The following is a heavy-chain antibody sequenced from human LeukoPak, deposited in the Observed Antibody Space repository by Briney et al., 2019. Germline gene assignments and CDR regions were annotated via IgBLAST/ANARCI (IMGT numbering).Heavy chain of an antibody. CDR3: SKKGQADDDGKPD. D-gene: IGHD1-1*01. V-gene: IGHV3-53*01. J-gene: IGHJ4*02. CDR2: IRRGRIS. Sequence: VSLIRRGRISYYPPPVKGRFTISRDQSKNTLYLQINSLRAEDTAVYYCSKKGQADDDGKPDWGQGTLVTVST.